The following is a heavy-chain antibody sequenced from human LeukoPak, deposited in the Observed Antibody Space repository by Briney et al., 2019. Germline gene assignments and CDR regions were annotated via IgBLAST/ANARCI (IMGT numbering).Heavy chain of an antibody. D-gene: IGHD3-9*01. CDR2: IYYSGTT. V-gene: IGHV4-39*01. Sequence: PSETLSLTCSVSAGSINSNSHHWDWIRQAPGKGLEWIGNIYYSGTTSYNPSLKSRVTISVDTSKNQFSLRLTSVTAADTAVYFCARRGDILTDYAFDSWGQGTLVTVS. J-gene: IGHJ4*02. CDR3: ARRGDILTDYAFDS. CDR1: AGSINSNSHH.